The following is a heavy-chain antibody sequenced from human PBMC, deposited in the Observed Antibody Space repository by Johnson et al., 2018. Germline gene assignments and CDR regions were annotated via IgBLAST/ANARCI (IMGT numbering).Heavy chain of an antibody. J-gene: IGHJ6*03. CDR2: INSDASDT. D-gene: IGHD3-16*02. V-gene: IGHV3-74*01. Sequence: VQLQESGGGLIQPGGSXRLSCAASGFTFNAYWLHWVRQTPGKGLVWVSHINSDASDTNYADSVKGRFTISRDNSKNTLYLQMNSLRAEDTAVYYCAKELEVVGYYYYYMDVWGKGTTVTVSS. CDR3: AKELEVVGYYYYYMDV. CDR1: GFTFNAYW.